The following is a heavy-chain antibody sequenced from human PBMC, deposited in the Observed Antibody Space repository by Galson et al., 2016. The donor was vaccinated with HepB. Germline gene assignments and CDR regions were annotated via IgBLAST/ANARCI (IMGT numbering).Heavy chain of an antibody. Sequence: CAISGDSVSSDSAAWNWIRQSPSRGLEWLGRTYYRSKWYNAYALSVKSRITMSADTSKGQFSLQLNSVTPEDTALYFCARAEANWDGGGDNWFDPWGQGTLVTVSS. CDR2: TYYRSKWYN. CDR1: GDSVSSDSAA. D-gene: IGHD7-27*01. J-gene: IGHJ5*02. V-gene: IGHV6-1*01. CDR3: ARAEANWDGGGDNWFDP.